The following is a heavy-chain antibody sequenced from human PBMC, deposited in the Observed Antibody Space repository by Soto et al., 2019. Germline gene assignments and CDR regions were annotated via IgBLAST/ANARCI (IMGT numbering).Heavy chain of an antibody. CDR2: IYYSGST. J-gene: IGHJ2*01. V-gene: IGHV4-39*01. CDR3: ARPGVSWWELRQSYWYFDL. Sequence: QLQLQESGPGLVKPSETLSLTCTVSGGSISSSSYYWGWIRQPPGKGLEWIGSIYYSGSTYYNPSLKSRVTISVDTSKNQFSLKLSSVTAADTAVYYCARPGVSWWELRQSYWYFDLWGRGTLVTVSS. D-gene: IGHD1-26*01. CDR1: GGSISSSSYY.